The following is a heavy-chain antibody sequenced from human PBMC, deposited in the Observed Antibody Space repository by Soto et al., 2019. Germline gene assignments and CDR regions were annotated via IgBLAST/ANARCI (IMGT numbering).Heavy chain of an antibody. J-gene: IGHJ4*02. V-gene: IGHV3-21*01. CDR2: ISSSSSYI. CDR3: ARVPIAAAGNY. Sequence: PGGTLRLSGPASGFPFSSYTMSWVRQAPGKGLEWVSAISSSSSYIYYADSVKGRFTISRDNAKNSLYLQMNSLRAEDTAVYYCARVPIAAAGNYWGQGTLVTVSS. D-gene: IGHD6-13*01. CDR1: GFPFSSYT.